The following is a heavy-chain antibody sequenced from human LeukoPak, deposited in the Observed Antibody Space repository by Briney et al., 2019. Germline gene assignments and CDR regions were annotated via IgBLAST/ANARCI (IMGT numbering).Heavy chain of an antibody. CDR1: GGSFSGYY. V-gene: IGHV4-34*01. J-gene: IGHJ6*02. Sequence: PSETLSLTCAVYGGSFSGYYWSWIRQPPGKGLEWIGEINHSGSTNYNPSLKSRVTISVDTSKNQFSLKLSSVTAADTAVYYCALLHCSSTSCYTRYGMDVWGQGTTVTVSS. D-gene: IGHD2-2*02. CDR2: INHSGST. CDR3: ALLHCSSTSCYTRYGMDV.